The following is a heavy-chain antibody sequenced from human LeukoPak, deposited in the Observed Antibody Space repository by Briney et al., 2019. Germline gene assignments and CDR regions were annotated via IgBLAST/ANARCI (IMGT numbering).Heavy chain of an antibody. CDR2: IYHSGST. CDR3: ARRSPTGYYGSGSYYNSYYFDY. CDR1: GYSISSGYY. Sequence: PSETLSLTCTVSGYSISSGYYWGWIRQPPGKGLEWIGSIYHSGSTYYNPSLKSRVTISVDTSKNQFSLKLSSVTAADTAVYYCARRSPTGYYGSGSYYNSYYFDYWGQGTLVTVYS. V-gene: IGHV4-38-2*02. J-gene: IGHJ4*02. D-gene: IGHD3-10*01.